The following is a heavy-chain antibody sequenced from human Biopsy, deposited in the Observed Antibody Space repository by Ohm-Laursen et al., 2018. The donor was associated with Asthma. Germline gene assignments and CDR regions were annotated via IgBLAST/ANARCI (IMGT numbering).Heavy chain of an antibody. Sequence: SLRLSCAASGFSFSNFAIHWVRQAPGKGLEWVGVISKDASTQDYADSVKGRFTMARDNSKNTLDLQVNSLREEDTAVYYCVRDGTDDAFDIWGQETVVSVSS. D-gene: IGHD1-1*01. CDR2: ISKDASTQ. CDR1: GFSFSNFA. CDR3: VRDGTDDAFDI. J-gene: IGHJ3*02. V-gene: IGHV3-30*01.